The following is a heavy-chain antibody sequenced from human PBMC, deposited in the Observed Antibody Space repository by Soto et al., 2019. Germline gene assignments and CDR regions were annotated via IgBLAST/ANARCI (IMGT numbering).Heavy chain of an antibody. CDR2: IIPMLTVT. CDR1: GGTFSTYT. CDR3: SIGSWSAETFDV. D-gene: IGHD2-2*01. J-gene: IGHJ3*01. V-gene: IGHV1-69*02. Sequence: QVHLEQSGAEVKKPGSSVKVSCKAAGGTFSTYTLIWVRQAPGQGLEWMGRIIPMLTVTNSAQKFQGRVPLTADKSTRPAFLELTSLTSDDTAVYYCSIGSWSAETFDVWGQGTMVTVSS.